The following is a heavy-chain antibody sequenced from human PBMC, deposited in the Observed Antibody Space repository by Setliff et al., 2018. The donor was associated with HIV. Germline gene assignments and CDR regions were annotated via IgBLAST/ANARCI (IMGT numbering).Heavy chain of an antibody. CDR2: ITPSGAT. D-gene: IGHD5-18*01. J-gene: IGHJ5*02. CDR3: SNWHTTIDEDA. V-gene: IGHV4-34*01. CDR1: GGSVSGHY. Sequence: SETLSLTCAVYGGSVSGHYWGWIRQPPGKGLEWIGEITPSGATNYLPSLKSRVTMSLDTAKNQFSLKMTSVTAADTALYYCSNWHTTIDEDAWGQGTLVTVSS.